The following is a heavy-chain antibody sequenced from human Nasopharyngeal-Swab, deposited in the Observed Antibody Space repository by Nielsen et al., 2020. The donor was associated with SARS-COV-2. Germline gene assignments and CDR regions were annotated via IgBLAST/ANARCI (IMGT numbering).Heavy chain of an antibody. V-gene: IGHV1-46*01. Sequence: ASVQVSCKASGYTFTSYYMHWVRQAPGQGLEWMGIINPSGGSTSYAQKFQGRVTMTRDTSTSTVYMELSSLRSEDTAVYYCASSDSSGYYYRAFDIWGQGTMVTVSS. CDR1: GYTFTSYY. CDR2: INPSGGST. CDR3: ASSDSSGYYYRAFDI. J-gene: IGHJ3*02. D-gene: IGHD3-22*01.